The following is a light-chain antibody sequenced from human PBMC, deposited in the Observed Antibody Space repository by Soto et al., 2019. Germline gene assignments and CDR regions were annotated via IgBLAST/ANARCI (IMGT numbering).Light chain of an antibody. V-gene: IGLV7-46*01. CDR1: DGPVTSNHY. CDR2: DTT. CDR3: LLAYSGGRV. Sequence: QAVVTQEPSLTVSPGGTVTLTCGSSDGPVTSNHYPYWYQQRPGQVPRTLIYDTTNRQSWAPARFSGSLVGVKAALTLSGPQPEDEADYYCLLAYSGGRVFGGGTKLTVL. J-gene: IGLJ2*01.